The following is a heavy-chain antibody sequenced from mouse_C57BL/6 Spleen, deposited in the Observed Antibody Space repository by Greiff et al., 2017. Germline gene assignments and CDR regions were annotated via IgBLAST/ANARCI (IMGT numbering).Heavy chain of an antibody. D-gene: IGHD2-1*01. CDR3: ARDCNYDY. J-gene: IGHJ2*01. CDR1: GYAFSSYW. CDR2: IYPGDGDT. V-gene: IGHV1-80*01. Sequence: VQLQQSGAELVKPGASVKISCKASGYAFSSYWMTWVKQRPGTGLEWIGQIYPGDGDTNYNGKFKGKATLTADKSSSTAYMQLSSLTSEDTAVYFCARDCNYDYWGQGTTLTVSS.